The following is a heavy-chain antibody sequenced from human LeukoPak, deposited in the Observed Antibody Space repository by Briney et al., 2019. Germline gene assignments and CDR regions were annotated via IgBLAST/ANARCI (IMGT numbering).Heavy chain of an antibody. CDR3: ARDRYYGSGTKDYYGMDV. Sequence: QTGGSLRLSCAASGFTFSSYWMSWVRQATGKGLEWVANIKQDGSEKYYVDSVKGRFTISRDNAKNSLYLQMNSLRAEDTAVYYCARDRYYGSGTKDYYGMDVWGQGTTVTVSS. D-gene: IGHD3-10*01. CDR2: IKQDGSEK. J-gene: IGHJ6*02. V-gene: IGHV3-7*01. CDR1: GFTFSSYW.